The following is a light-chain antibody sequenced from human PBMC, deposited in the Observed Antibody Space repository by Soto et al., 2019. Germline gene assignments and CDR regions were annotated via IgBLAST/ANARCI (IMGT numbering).Light chain of an antibody. CDR3: QQYGSSPAGFT. Sequence: EIVLTQSPGTLSLSPGERATLSCRASQSISSRYLAWYQQRPGQAPRLLIYGASNRAPGIPDRFSGSGSGTVFALTLTRREPEDFAVYYCQQYGSSPAGFTFGPGTKVDSK. CDR2: GAS. J-gene: IGKJ3*01. V-gene: IGKV3-20*01. CDR1: QSISSRY.